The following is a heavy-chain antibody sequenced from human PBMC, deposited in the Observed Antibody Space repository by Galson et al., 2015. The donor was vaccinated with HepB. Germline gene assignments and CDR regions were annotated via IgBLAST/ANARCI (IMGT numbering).Heavy chain of an antibody. CDR2: ISYDGSNK. CDR1: GFTFSSYS. CDR3: AKELEAYGDYIDWFDP. J-gene: IGHJ5*02. V-gene: IGHV3-30*18. Sequence: SLRLSCAASGFTFSSYSMNWVRQAPGKGLEWVAVISYDGSNKYYADSVKGRFTISRDNSKNTLYLQMNSLRAEDTAVYYCAKELEAYGDYIDWFDPWGQGTLVTVSS. D-gene: IGHD4-17*01.